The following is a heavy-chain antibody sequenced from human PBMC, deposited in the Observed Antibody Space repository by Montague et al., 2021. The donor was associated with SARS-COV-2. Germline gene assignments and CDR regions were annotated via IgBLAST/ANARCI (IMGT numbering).Heavy chain of an antibody. Sequence: SETLSLTCTVSGGSISSYYWSWIRQPPGKGLEWIGYIYYSGSTNYNPSLKSRVTISVDKSTNQFSLKLSSVTAADTAVYFCARVRGKTIFGVVIISAFDIWGQGTMVTVSS. V-gene: IGHV4-59*01. CDR3: ARVRGKTIFGVVIISAFDI. J-gene: IGHJ3*02. CDR1: GGSISSYY. CDR2: IYYSGST. D-gene: IGHD3-3*01.